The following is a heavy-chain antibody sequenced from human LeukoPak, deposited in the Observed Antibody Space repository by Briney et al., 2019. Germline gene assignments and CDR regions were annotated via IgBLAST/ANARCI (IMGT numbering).Heavy chain of an antibody. V-gene: IGHV4-59*01. Sequence: SETLSLTCTVSGGSISSYYWSWIRQPPGKGLEWIGYIYYSGSTKYNPSLKSRVTIPVDTSKNQFSLKLSSVPAADTAVYYCARSGGYSSGWLVWGQGILVAVSS. CDR1: GGSISSYY. J-gene: IGHJ4*02. CDR3: ARSGGYSSGWLV. D-gene: IGHD6-19*01. CDR2: IYYSGST.